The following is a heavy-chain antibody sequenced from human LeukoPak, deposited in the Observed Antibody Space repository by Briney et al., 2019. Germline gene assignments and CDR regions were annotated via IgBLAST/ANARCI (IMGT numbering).Heavy chain of an antibody. CDR2: ISSSGSTK. CDR1: GFTFSSYE. Sequence: GGSLRLSCAASGFTFSSYEMNWVRQAPGPGLGWVSYISSSGSTKYYVDSVKGRFTISRDNAKNSLYLQMNSLRAEDTAVYYCARDGDLAPDVPFDYWGQGTLVTVSS. V-gene: IGHV3-48*03. CDR3: ARDGDLAPDVPFDY. J-gene: IGHJ4*02. D-gene: IGHD7-27*01.